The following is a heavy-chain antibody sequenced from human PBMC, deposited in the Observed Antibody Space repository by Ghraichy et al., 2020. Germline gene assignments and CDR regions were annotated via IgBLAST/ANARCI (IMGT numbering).Heavy chain of an antibody. CDR2: ISWDVSST. CDR3: ARDNFGTIDY. CDR1: GFTFQGYT. D-gene: IGHD3-10*01. Sequence: GGSLRLSCAASGFTFQGYTMHWVRQPPGKGLEWVSLISWDVSSTSYADSVKGRFTISRDNSKNSLYLQMNSLRAEDTALYYCARDNFGTIDYWGQGTLVTFSS. V-gene: IGHV3-43*01. J-gene: IGHJ4*02.